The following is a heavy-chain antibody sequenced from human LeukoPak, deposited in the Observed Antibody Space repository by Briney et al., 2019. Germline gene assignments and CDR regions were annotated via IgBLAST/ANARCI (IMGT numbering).Heavy chain of an antibody. Sequence: SETLSLTCTVSGGSISSYYWNWIRQPAGKGLEWVGRIYTSGSTNYNPSLKSRVTMSVDTSKNQFSLKLSSVTAADTAVYYCARTGVGATEGGLDYWGQGTLVTVSS. CDR3: ARTGVGATEGGLDY. V-gene: IGHV4-4*07. CDR1: GGSISSYY. CDR2: IYTSGST. D-gene: IGHD1-26*01. J-gene: IGHJ4*02.